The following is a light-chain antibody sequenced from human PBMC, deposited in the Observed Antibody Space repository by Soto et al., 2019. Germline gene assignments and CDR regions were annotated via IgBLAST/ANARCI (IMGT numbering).Light chain of an antibody. V-gene: IGKV1-12*01. CDR1: QGISSW. CDR2: AAS. Sequence: DIQMTQSPSSVSASVGDRVTITCRASQGISSWLAWFQQKPGEPPRLLIYAASSLHTGVPSRFSGSGSGTDFTFTISSLQPEDFATYYCQQGNSFPLTFGGGTKVESK. CDR3: QQGNSFPLT. J-gene: IGKJ4*01.